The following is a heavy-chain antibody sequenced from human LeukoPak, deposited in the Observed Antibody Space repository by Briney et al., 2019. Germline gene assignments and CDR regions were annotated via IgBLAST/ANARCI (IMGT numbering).Heavy chain of an antibody. CDR3: ARAGSWGFDY. CDR2: INHSGST. D-gene: IGHD6-13*01. Sequence: SETLSLTCTVSGGSISSYYWSWIRQPPGKGLEWIGEINHSGSTNYNPSLKSRVTISVDTSKNQFSLKLSSVTAADTAVYYCARAGSWGFDYWGQGTLVTVSS. J-gene: IGHJ4*02. V-gene: IGHV4-34*01. CDR1: GGSISSYY.